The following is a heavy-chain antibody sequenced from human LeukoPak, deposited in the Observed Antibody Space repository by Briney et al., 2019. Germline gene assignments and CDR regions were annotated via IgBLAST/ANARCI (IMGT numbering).Heavy chain of an antibody. V-gene: IGHV1-8*01. J-gene: IGHJ3*02. Sequence: ASVKVSCKASGYTFTSYDINWVRQATGQGLEWMGWMNPNSGNTGYAQKFQGRVTMTRSTSISTAYMELSSLRSDDTAVYYCATASTVTTERGSVVRAFDIWGQGTMVTVSS. CDR1: GYTFTSYD. CDR2: MNPNSGNT. CDR3: ATASTVTTERGSVVRAFDI. D-gene: IGHD4-17*01.